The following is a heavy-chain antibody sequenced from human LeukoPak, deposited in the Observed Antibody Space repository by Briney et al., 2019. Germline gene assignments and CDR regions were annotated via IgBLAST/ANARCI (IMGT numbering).Heavy chain of an antibody. CDR2: INPNSGGT. CDR1: GYTFTGYY. J-gene: IGHJ6*02. Sequence: PGASVKVSCKASGYTFTGYYMHWVRRAPGQGLEWMGWINPNSGGTNYAQKFQGWVTMTRDTSISTAYMELSRLRSDDTAVYYCARDMSPPVRARGIGMDVWGQGTTVTVSS. V-gene: IGHV1-2*04. D-gene: IGHD1-26*01. CDR3: ARDMSPPVRARGIGMDV.